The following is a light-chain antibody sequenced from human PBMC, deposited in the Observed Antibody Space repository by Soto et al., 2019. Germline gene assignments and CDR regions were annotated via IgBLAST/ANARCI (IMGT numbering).Light chain of an antibody. Sequence: EIVLTQSPGTLSLSPGEGATLSCRASQSVSSSYLAWYQQKPGQAPRLFVYAASSRATGVPDRFSGSGSGADFTLTICSLQPEDSAVYYCQHFGRSLTFGGGTKVEIK. J-gene: IGKJ4*01. CDR1: QSVSSSY. CDR2: AAS. CDR3: QHFGRSLT. V-gene: IGKV3-20*01.